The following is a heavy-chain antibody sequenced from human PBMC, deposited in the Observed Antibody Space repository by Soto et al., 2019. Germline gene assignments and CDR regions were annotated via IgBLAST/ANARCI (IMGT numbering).Heavy chain of an antibody. CDR2: MNQDGSEK. V-gene: IGHV3-7*02. CDR1: GFTFSSYW. CDR3: AIAATGRGGMDV. Sequence: EVQLVESGGGLVQPGGSLRLSCAASGFTFSSYWMSWVRQAPGKGLEWVANMNQDGSEKYYVDSVKGRFTISRDNAKNSLYLQMSSLRAEDTAEYYCAIAATGRGGMDVWGQGTTVPVSS. J-gene: IGHJ6*02. D-gene: IGHD2-15*01.